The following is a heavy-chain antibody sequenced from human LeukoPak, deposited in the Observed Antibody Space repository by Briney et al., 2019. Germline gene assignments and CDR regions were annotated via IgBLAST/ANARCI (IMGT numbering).Heavy chain of an antibody. V-gene: IGHV1-18*01. Sequence: ASVKLCCKASGYTFTSYGISWVRQAPGQGLEWMGWISAYNGNTTYAQKHPGRVTMTTDTSTSTAYMQLRSLRADDTAVYYCAIAVYDFWSGYQNFVFWGQRTLVSVSS. D-gene: IGHD3-3*01. CDR1: GYTFTSYG. CDR3: AIAVYDFWSGYQNFVF. CDR2: ISAYNGNT. J-gene: IGHJ4*02.